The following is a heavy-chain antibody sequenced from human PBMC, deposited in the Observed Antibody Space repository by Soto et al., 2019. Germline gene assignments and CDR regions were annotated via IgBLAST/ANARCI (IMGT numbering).Heavy chain of an antibody. CDR3: ARDSRTPSAGMDV. J-gene: IGHJ6*02. CDR1: GGSISSGDYH. V-gene: IGHV4-30-4*01. Sequence: QVQLQESGPGLVKPSQTLSLTCTVSGGSISSGDYHWTWIRQFPGKGLEWIGGIYYSASTYYHQALVSRITISLDTSKNEFSLKRPAVNAADAAVYYCARDSRTPSAGMDVWGQGTTVTVSS. CDR2: IYYSAST.